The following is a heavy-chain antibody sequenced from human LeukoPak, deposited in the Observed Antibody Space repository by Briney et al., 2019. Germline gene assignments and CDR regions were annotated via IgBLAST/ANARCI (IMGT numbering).Heavy chain of an antibody. CDR2: INPNSGGT. J-gene: IGHJ6*02. Sequence: GASVKVSCKASGYTFTSYGFSWVRQAPGQGLEWMGWINPNSGGTNSAQRFQGRVTMTRDTSISTAYMELSSLRSDDTAVYYCAKSSISGSGSYYPYYYGMDVWGQGTTVTVSS. CDR3: AKSSISGSGSYYPYYYGMDV. D-gene: IGHD3-10*01. V-gene: IGHV1-2*02. CDR1: GYTFTSYG.